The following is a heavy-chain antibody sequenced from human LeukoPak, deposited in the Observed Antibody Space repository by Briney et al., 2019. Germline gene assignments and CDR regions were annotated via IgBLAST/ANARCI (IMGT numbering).Heavy chain of an antibody. Sequence: GGSLRLSRAASGFTFSYYGIHWVRQAPGKGLEWVAVISYDGLNKNYADSVKGRFTISRDNSRNTLSLQMNSLRVEDVAVYYCAKGVRSGYDRLDYWGQGALVTVSS. V-gene: IGHV3-30*18. J-gene: IGHJ4*02. CDR1: GFTFSYYG. CDR3: AKGVRSGYDRLDY. D-gene: IGHD5-12*01. CDR2: ISYDGLNK.